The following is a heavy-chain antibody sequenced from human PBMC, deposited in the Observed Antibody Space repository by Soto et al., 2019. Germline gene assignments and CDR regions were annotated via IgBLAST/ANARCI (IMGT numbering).Heavy chain of an antibody. J-gene: IGHJ3*01. V-gene: IGHV3-49*03. D-gene: IGHD2-2*01. CDR2: IRGKAYGGTT. CDR1: DFSFGDYA. Sequence: GGSLRLSCTGSDFSFGDYAITWFRQAPGKGLEWVSFIRGKAYGGTTEYAASVKGRMTISRDDSKSVAYLQMNSLKTEDTALYYCTRSYCSSTGCYSATFDVWGQGTKVTVSS. CDR3: TRSYCSSTGCYSATFDV.